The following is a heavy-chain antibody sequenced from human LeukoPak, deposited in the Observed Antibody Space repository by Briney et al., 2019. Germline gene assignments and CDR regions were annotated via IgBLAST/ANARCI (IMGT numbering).Heavy chain of an antibody. CDR3: AKWPEGAMDYFDY. D-gene: IGHD3-16*01. Sequence: GGSLRLSCAASGFSFSSYAMTWARQAPVKGLEWVSAISGDGTRTYYADSVKGRFTISRDNSKNTLYLEMSSLRVEDTAIYYCAKWPEGAMDYFDYWGQGTLVAVSS. CDR2: ISGDGTRT. J-gene: IGHJ4*02. CDR1: GFSFSSYA. V-gene: IGHV3-23*01.